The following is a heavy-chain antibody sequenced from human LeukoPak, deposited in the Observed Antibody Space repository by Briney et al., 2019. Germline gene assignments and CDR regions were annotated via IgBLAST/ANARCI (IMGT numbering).Heavy chain of an antibody. CDR2: IRGSGGST. J-gene: IGHJ3*02. V-gene: IGHV3-23*01. Sequence: PGGSLILSCAAPGFTFSSYAMSWVRQAPGKGLEWVSAIRGSGGSTYYADSVKGRFTISRDNSKNTLYLQMNSLRAEDTAVYYCAKFSVDIDAFDIWGQGTMVTASS. CDR3: AKFSVDIDAFDI. CDR1: GFTFSSYA. D-gene: IGHD5-12*01.